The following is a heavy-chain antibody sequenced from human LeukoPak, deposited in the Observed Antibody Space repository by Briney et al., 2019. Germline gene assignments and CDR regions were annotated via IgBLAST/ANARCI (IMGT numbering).Heavy chain of an antibody. D-gene: IGHD1-26*01. J-gene: IGHJ4*02. CDR2: IIPIFGTA. Sequence: SVKVSCKASGGTFSSYAISWVRQAPGQGLEWMGGIIPIFGTANYAQKFQGRVTITTDESTSTAYMELSSLRSEDTAVYYCARDYGGSYRPYDYWGQGTLVTVSS. CDR1: GGTFSSYA. CDR3: ARDYGGSYRPYDY. V-gene: IGHV1-69*05.